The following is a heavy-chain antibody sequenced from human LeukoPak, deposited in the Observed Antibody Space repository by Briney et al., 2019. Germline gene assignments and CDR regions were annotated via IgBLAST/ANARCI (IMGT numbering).Heavy chain of an antibody. J-gene: IGHJ4*02. Sequence: PGGSLRLSCAASGFTFSSYWMSWVRQAPGKGLEWVANIKQDGSEKYYVDSVKGRFTISRDNAKNSLYLQMNSLRAEDTAVYCCARDTSSGWSLFDYWGQGTLVTVSS. CDR3: ARDTSSGWSLFDY. V-gene: IGHV3-7*01. D-gene: IGHD6-19*01. CDR2: IKQDGSEK. CDR1: GFTFSSYW.